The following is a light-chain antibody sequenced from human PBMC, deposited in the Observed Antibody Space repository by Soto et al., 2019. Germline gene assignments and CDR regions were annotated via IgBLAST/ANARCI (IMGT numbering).Light chain of an antibody. Sequence: DIQMTQSPSSLSTSVGDRVTITCRASQGINTFLDWYQQKPGKPPKLLIYAASNLQSGVPSRFSGSGSGTDFTLTISSLQPEDFASYYCQQSTSSPCTFGPGTKVDIK. CDR2: AAS. V-gene: IGKV1-39*01. CDR1: QGINTF. CDR3: QQSTSSPCT. J-gene: IGKJ3*01.